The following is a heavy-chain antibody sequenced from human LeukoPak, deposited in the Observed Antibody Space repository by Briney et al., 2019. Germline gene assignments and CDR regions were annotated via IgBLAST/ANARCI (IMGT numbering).Heavy chain of an antibody. CDR2: ISYDGSNK. Sequence: GRSLRLSCAASGFTFSSYAMHWVRQAPGKGLEWVAVISYDGSNKYYADSVKGRFTISRDNSKNTLYLQMNSLRAEDTAVYNCARDHGMDVWGQGTTVTVSS. J-gene: IGHJ6*02. CDR3: ARDHGMDV. V-gene: IGHV3-30-3*01. CDR1: GFTFSSYA.